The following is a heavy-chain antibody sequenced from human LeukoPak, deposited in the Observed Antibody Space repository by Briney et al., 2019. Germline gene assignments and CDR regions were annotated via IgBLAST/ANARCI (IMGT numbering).Heavy chain of an antibody. Sequence: SETLSLTCTVSGGSISGSYWNWIRQPPGEGLEWIGYVYYSGNTNYNPSLKSRVTISLDTSKNQFSLKLRSVTAADTAVYYCARDTRDAFDIWGQGTMVTVSS. CDR1: GGSISGSY. V-gene: IGHV4-59*01. CDR3: ARDTRDAFDI. CDR2: VYYSGNT. J-gene: IGHJ3*02.